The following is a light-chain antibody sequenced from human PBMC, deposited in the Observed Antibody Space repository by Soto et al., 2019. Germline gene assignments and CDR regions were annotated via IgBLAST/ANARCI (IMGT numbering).Light chain of an antibody. CDR2: EDT. Sequence: YELTQPPSVSVSPGQTASITCSGDKLGDKYACWYQQKPGQSPVLVIYEDTKRPSGIPERFSGSNSGNTATLTISGTQAMDEADYYCQAWDSSTVVFGGGTKLTVL. CDR1: KLGDKY. CDR3: QAWDSSTVV. V-gene: IGLV3-1*01. J-gene: IGLJ2*01.